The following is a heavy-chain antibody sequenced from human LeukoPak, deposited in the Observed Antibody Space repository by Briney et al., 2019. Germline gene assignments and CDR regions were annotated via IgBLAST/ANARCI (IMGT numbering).Heavy chain of an antibody. CDR2: IKSKTDGGTT. CDR3: TRVELLRYFEH. V-gene: IGHV3-15*01. Sequence: GGSLRLSCAASGFPFSHAWMSWVRQAPGKGLEWVGRIKSKTDGGTTDYAAPVEGRFTISRDDSKNTLYLQMNSLKTEDTAVYYCTRVELLRYFEHWGQGTLVTVSS. J-gene: IGHJ1*01. CDR1: GFPFSHAW. D-gene: IGHD1-26*01.